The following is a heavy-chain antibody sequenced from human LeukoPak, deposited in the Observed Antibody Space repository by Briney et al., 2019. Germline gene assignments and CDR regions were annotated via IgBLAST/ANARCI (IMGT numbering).Heavy chain of an antibody. CDR3: ARGMLYLNWFDP. CDR2: IYHSGST. J-gene: IGHJ5*02. CDR1: GGSISSYY. D-gene: IGHD2-8*01. V-gene: IGHV4-59*12. Sequence: SETLSLTCTVSGGSISSYYWSWIRQPPGKGLEWIGSIYHSGSTYYNPSLKSRVTISVDTSKNQFSLKLSSVTAADTAVYYCARGMLYLNWFDPWGQGTLVTVSS.